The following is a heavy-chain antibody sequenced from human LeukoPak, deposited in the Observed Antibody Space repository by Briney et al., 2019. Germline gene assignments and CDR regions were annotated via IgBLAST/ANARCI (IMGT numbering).Heavy chain of an antibody. V-gene: IGHV4-39*07. CDR3: ARATTTVNTGGVDY. J-gene: IGHJ4*02. CDR2: IYHSGST. D-gene: IGHD4-17*01. CDR1: GGSISSSSYY. Sequence: SETLSLTCTVSGGSISSSSYYWGWIRQPRGKGLEWIGSIYHSGSTYYNPSLKSRVTISVDTSKNQFSLKLSSVTAADTAVYYCARATTTVNTGGVDYWGQGTLVTVSS.